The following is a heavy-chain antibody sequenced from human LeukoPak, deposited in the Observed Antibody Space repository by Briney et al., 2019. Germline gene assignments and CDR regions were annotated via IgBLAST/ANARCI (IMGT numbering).Heavy chain of an antibody. CDR3: AKPRYGSGKHYKDPFDY. J-gene: IGHJ4*02. CDR2: LSGSGGSA. V-gene: IGHV3-23*01. Sequence: GGSLRLSCAASGFTFSSYAMTWVRLAPGKGLEWVPSLSGSGGSAYYADSVKGRFTISRDNSKNTLFLQMNSLRAEDTAIYYRAKPRYGSGKHYKDPFDYWGQGTLGNGSP. D-gene: IGHD3-10*01. CDR1: GFTFSSYA.